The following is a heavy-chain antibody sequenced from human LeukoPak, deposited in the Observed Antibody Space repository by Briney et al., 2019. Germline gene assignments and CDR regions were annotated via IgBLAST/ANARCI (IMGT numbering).Heavy chain of an antibody. CDR3: AKDLGTVPEFDP. D-gene: IGHD3/OR15-3a*01. CDR2: IRYDGGNK. J-gene: IGHJ5*02. V-gene: IGHV3-30*02. Sequence: PGRSLRLSCAASGFTFSNYGMHWVRQAPGKGLEWVAFIRYDGGNKYYADSVKGRFTISRDTSKNTLYLQMNSLRAEDTALYYCAKDLGTVPEFDPWGQGTLVTVSS. CDR1: GFTFSNYG.